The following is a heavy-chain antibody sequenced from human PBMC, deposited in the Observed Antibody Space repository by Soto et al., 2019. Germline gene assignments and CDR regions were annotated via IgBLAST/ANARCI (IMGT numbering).Heavy chain of an antibody. V-gene: IGHV3-23*01. Sequence: EVQLLESGGGLVQPGGSLRLSCAASGFTFRTFSMAWVRQAPGKGLEWVSAISGSAVSTYYADSVKGRFFISRDNSRNTLYLQMNSVRADETAVYYCAKVQGYGDFQYYFDYWGHGALVTLSS. CDR2: ISGSAVST. J-gene: IGHJ4*01. D-gene: IGHD4-17*01. CDR3: AKVQGYGDFQYYFDY. CDR1: GFTFRTFS.